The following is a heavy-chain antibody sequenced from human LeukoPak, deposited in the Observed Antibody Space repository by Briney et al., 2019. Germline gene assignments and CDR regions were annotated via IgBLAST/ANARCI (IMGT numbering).Heavy chain of an antibody. CDR1: GFKFTTFA. V-gene: IGHV3-30*03. D-gene: IGHD2/OR15-2a*01. J-gene: IGHJ4*02. CDR3: AGHEYSGGGG. Sequence: PGRSLRLSCEASGFKFTTFAMHWVRQAPGKGLEWVATVSHDGRNKFYADSVKARFTVSRDNSKNTLYLQMNGLRVEDTSIYYCAGHEYSGGGGWGQGTLVTVSS. CDR2: VSHDGRNK.